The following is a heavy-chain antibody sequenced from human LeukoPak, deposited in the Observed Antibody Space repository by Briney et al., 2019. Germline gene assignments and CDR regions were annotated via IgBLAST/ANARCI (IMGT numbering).Heavy chain of an antibody. CDR1: GYTFTSYY. D-gene: IGHD2-15*01. V-gene: IGHV1-46*01. CDR3: ARSWRAATNYYYYGMDV. CDR2: INPSGGST. Sequence: ASVKVSCKASGYTFTSYYMHWVRQAPGQGLEWMGIINPSGGSTSYAQKFQGRVTTTRDTSTSTVYIELSSLRSEDTAVYYCARSWRAATNYYYYGMDVWGQGTTVTVSS. J-gene: IGHJ6*02.